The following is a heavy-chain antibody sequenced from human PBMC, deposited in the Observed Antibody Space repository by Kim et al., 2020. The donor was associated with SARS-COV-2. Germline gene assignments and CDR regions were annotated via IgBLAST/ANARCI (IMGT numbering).Heavy chain of an antibody. D-gene: IGHD3-22*01. V-gene: IGHV3-66*01. CDR1: GFFFRNTY. CDR3: ARACSYDSCGYYF. J-gene: IGHJ2*01. Sequence: GGSLRLSCAASGFFFRNTYLSWVRRPPGKGLEWLSLIYADGRTFYSDSVKGRFTLSRDNSKNTLYLQMNSLRADDTAVYSCARACSYDSCGYYF. CDR2: IYADGRT.